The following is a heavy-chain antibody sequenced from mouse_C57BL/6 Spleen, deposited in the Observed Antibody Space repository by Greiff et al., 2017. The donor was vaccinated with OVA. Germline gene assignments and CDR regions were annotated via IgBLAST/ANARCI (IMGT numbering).Heavy chain of an antibody. CDR1: GFSLTSYG. V-gene: IGHV2-2*01. J-gene: IGHJ3*01. CDR2: IWSGGST. Sequence: QVQLKESGPGLVQPSQSLSITCTVSGFSLTSYGVHWVRPSPGKGLEWLGVIWSGGSTDYNAAFISRLGISKDNSKSQVFFKMNSLQADDTAIYYCARNDWAYGNSAWFAYWGQGTLVTVSA. D-gene: IGHD2-1*01. CDR3: ARNDWAYGNSAWFAY.